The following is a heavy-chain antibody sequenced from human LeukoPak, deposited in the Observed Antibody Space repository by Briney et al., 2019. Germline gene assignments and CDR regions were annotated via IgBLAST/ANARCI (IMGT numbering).Heavy chain of an antibody. CDR1: GFTFDDYA. J-gene: IGHJ4*02. Sequence: PGGSLRLSCAASGFTFDDYAMHWVRQAPGKGLEWVSSISWNGGSIAYGDSVKGRFTISRDNSKNTLYLQMNSLRAEDTAVYYCAREEQLAPFDYWGQGTLVTVSS. V-gene: IGHV3-9*01. CDR2: ISWNGGSI. D-gene: IGHD6-6*01. CDR3: AREEQLAPFDY.